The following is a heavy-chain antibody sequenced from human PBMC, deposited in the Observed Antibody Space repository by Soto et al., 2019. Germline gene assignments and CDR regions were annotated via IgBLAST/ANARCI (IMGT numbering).Heavy chain of an antibody. V-gene: IGHV3-48*02. CDR3: ARDQRPHCSSTSCYWVYYYYYGMDV. CDR2: ISSSSSTI. Sequence: AGGSLRVSCAASGFTFSSYSMNWGRQAPWKGLEWVSYISSSSSTIYYADSVKGRFTISRDNAKNSLYLQMNSLRDEDTAVYYCARDQRPHCSSTSCYWVYYYYYGMDVWGQGTTVTVSS. D-gene: IGHD2-2*01. CDR1: GFTFSSYS. J-gene: IGHJ6*02.